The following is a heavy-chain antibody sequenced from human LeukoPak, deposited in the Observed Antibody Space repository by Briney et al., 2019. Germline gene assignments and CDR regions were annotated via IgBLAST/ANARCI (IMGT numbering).Heavy chain of an antibody. CDR3: ARAPSEIGGYYPEYFRH. Sequence: GGSLRLSCAASGFTFSSYWMHWVRQAPGKGLVWVSRIKSDGSTNYAGSVKGRFTISRDNAKNTVSLQMNSLRAEDTGVYYCARAPSEIGGYYPEYFRHWGQGTLVTVSS. V-gene: IGHV3-74*01. D-gene: IGHD3-22*01. J-gene: IGHJ1*01. CDR2: IKSDGST. CDR1: GFTFSSYW.